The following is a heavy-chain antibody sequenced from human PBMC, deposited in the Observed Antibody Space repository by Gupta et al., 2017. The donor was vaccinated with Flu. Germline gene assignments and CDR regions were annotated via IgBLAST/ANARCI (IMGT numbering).Heavy chain of an antibody. CDR1: GYAISSGYY. CDR2: VFHTGST. Sequence: QVQLQESGPGLVKPSETLSLTCAVSGYAISSGYYWGWIRQSPGKGLEWIGSVFHTGSTMNNPSLQSRVTISVDTSKNQFSLKLSSVTAADTAVYYCVRANSFHYTGWYFLDYWGQGTLVTVSS. D-gene: IGHD6-19*01. J-gene: IGHJ4*02. V-gene: IGHV4-38-2*01. CDR3: VRANSFHYTGWYFLDY.